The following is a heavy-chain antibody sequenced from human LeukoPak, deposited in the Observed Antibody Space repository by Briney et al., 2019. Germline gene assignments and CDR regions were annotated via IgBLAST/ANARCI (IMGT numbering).Heavy chain of an antibody. Sequence: SETLSLTCTVSGGSISSYYWSWIRQPPGQGLEWIASIFYTGSSSYNPSLKTRVTISVDTSKNQLFLKLSSVTAADTAVYYYARQMAVAGDFDYWGQGTLVTVSS. D-gene: IGHD6-19*01. CDR3: ARQMAVAGDFDY. V-gene: IGHV4-59*08. J-gene: IGHJ4*02. CDR1: GGSISSYY. CDR2: IFYTGSS.